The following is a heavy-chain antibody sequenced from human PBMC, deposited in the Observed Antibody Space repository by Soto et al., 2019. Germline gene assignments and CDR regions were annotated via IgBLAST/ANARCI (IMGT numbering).Heavy chain of an antibody. CDR1: GGSLDTLT. Sequence: QVQLVQSGAEVREPGSSLRVSCKASGGSLDTLTISWVRQAPGQGLEWMGRIIPVVSIASSAENFQDRVKIDADKSNNTGYMEVNNLGSEDTAMYYFVGQMLEPRDSWGQLT. CDR3: VGQMLEPRDS. CDR2: IIPVVSIA. V-gene: IGHV1-69*02. J-gene: IGHJ5*02. D-gene: IGHD3-16*01.